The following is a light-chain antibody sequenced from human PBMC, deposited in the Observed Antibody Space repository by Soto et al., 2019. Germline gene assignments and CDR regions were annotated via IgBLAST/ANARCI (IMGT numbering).Light chain of an antibody. CDR1: SSDVGGYSY. CDR3: ASYTTSSTYV. J-gene: IGLJ1*01. V-gene: IGLV2-14*01. Sequence: QSVLTQPASVSGSPGQSIAISCTGTSSDVGGYSYVSWYQQQPGKAPKLVISDVSNRPSGVSDRFSGSKSGNTASLTISGLQTEDEADYYCASYTTSSTYVFGTVTKVTVL. CDR2: DVS.